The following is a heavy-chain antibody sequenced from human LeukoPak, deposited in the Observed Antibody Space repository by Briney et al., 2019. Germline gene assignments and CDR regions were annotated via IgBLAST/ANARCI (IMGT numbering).Heavy chain of an antibody. CDR3: ARERGGHMVRGVRGDAFDI. CDR2: IWYDGSNK. J-gene: IGHJ3*02. CDR1: GFTFSSYG. D-gene: IGHD3-10*01. Sequence: GGSLRLSCAASGFTFSSYGMHWVRQAPGKGLEWVAVIWYDGSNKYYAVSVKGRFTISRDNSKNTLYLQMNSLRAEDTAVYYCARERGGHMVRGVRGDAFDIWGQGTMVTVSS. V-gene: IGHV3-33*01.